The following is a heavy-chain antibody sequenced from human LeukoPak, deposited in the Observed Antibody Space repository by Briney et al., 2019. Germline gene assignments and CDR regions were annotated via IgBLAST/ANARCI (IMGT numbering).Heavy chain of an antibody. V-gene: IGHV4-59*01. CDR3: ARGGYYGLENDFMFHP. CDR2: IYYSGST. CDR1: GGSFSGYY. D-gene: IGHD3-10*01. J-gene: IGHJ5*02. Sequence: SETLSLTCAVNGGSFSGYYWTWIRQPPGKGLEWIGYIYYSGSTNYRPSLKSRVTISVDTSRNQFSLKLSSVTAADTAVYYCARGGYYGLENDFMFHPWGQETLVTVSS.